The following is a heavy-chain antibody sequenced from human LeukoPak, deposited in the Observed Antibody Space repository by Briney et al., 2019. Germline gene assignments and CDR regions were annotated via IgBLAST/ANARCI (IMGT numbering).Heavy chain of an antibody. CDR3: ARPGYYDNSGFNFDY. J-gene: IGHJ4*02. CDR2: ISNGSGYI. Sequence: GGSLRLSCAASGFTFSDFSMNWVRQAPGKGLEWVSSISNGSGYIFYADSVEGRFTISRDNAKNSLYLQMSSLRAEDTAVYYCARPGYYDNSGFNFDYRGQGTLVTVSS. CDR1: GFTFSDFS. D-gene: IGHD3-22*01. V-gene: IGHV3-21*01.